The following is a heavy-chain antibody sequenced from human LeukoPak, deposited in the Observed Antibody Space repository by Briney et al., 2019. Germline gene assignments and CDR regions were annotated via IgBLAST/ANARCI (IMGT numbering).Heavy chain of an antibody. J-gene: IGHJ6*03. D-gene: IGHD2-2*01. CDR1: GFTFSSYE. V-gene: IGHV3-48*03. CDR3: ARESIVVVPAAQDYYYMDV. CDR2: ISSSGSTI. Sequence: GGSLRLSCAASGFTFSSYEMNWVRQAPGKGLEWVSYISSSGSTIYYADSVKGRFTISRDNSKNTLYLQMSSLRAEDTAVYYCARESIVVVPAAQDYYYMDVWGKGTTVTISS.